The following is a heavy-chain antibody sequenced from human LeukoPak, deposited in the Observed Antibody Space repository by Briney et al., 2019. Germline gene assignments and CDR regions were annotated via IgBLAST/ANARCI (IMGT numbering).Heavy chain of an antibody. Sequence: SETLSLTCAVYGGSFSGYYWSWIRQPPGKGLEWIGEINHSGSTNYNPSLKSRVTISVDTSKNQFSLKVSSVTAADTAVYYCARVFDSGSQAYFYYMDVWGKGTTVTISS. V-gene: IGHV4-34*01. CDR2: INHSGST. CDR1: GGSFSGYY. J-gene: IGHJ6*03. D-gene: IGHD3-10*01. CDR3: ARVFDSGSQAYFYYMDV.